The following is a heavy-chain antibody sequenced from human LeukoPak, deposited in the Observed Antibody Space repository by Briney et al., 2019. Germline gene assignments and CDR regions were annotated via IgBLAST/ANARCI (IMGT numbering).Heavy chain of an antibody. D-gene: IGHD4-17*01. CDR1: GFTFSSYA. Sequence: PGGSLRLSCAASGFTFSSYAMHWVRQAPGKGLEYVSAISSNGGSTYYANSVKGRFTISRDNSKNTLYLQMGSLRAEDMAVYYCARAPAKATVTTFDYWGQGTLVTVSS. CDR2: ISSNGGST. CDR3: ARAPAKATVTTFDY. V-gene: IGHV3-64*01. J-gene: IGHJ4*02.